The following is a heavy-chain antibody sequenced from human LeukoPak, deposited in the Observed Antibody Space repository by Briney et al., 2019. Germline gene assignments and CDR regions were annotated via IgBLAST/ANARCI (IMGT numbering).Heavy chain of an antibody. CDR1: GYTFTGYY. J-gene: IGHJ3*02. V-gene: IGHV1-2*06. Sequence: ASVKVSCKASGYTFTGYYMHWVRQAPGQGLEWMGRINPNSGGTNYAQKFQGRVTMTRDTSISTAYMELSRLRSDDTAVYYCARGGAEKGYAFDIWGQGTMVTVSS. CDR2: INPNSGGT. D-gene: IGHD3-10*01. CDR3: ARGGAEKGYAFDI.